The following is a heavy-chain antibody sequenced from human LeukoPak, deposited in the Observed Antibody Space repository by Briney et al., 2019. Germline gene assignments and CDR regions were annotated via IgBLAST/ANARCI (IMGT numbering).Heavy chain of an antibody. V-gene: IGHV3-33*03. D-gene: IGHD1/OR15-1a*01. J-gene: IGHJ4*02. CDR1: GFTFNNYG. Sequence: PGGSLRLSCEASGFTFNNYGMHWVRQAPGKGLGWVAVIWHDGDTKFYADSVKGRFTISRDKSKNTLYLEMNSLRAEDTAVYYCVKDSTTRASNLPEYWGQGTLVTVSS. CDR2: IWHDGDTK. CDR3: VKDSTTRASNLPEY.